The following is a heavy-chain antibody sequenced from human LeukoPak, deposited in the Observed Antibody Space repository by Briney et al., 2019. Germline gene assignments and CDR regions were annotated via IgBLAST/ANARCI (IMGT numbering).Heavy chain of an antibody. J-gene: IGHJ4*02. D-gene: IGHD6-19*01. CDR2: IDPSDSYT. CDR3: ARVPRYSSGWYNTYYFDY. Sequence: GESLRISCKGSGYSFTSYWISWVRQMPGKGLEWMGRIDPSDSYTNYSPSFQGHVTISADKSISTAYLQWSSLKASDTAMYYCARVPRYSSGWYNTYYFDYWGQGTLATVSS. V-gene: IGHV5-10-1*01. CDR1: GYSFTSYW.